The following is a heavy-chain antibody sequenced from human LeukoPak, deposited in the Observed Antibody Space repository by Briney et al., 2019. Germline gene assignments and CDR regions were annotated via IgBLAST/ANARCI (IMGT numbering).Heavy chain of an antibody. V-gene: IGHV7-4-1*02. D-gene: IGHD6-13*01. CDR1: GYTFTNYA. CDR2: INTNTGNP. J-gene: IGHJ6*03. Sequence: GASVKVSCKASGYTFTNYAMNWVRQAPGQGLEWMGWINTNTGNPAYAQGFTGRFVFSLDTSVSTAYLQISSLKAEDTAVYYCARAEAAAGTVYYYMDVWGKGTTVTVSS. CDR3: ARAEAAAGTVYYYMDV.